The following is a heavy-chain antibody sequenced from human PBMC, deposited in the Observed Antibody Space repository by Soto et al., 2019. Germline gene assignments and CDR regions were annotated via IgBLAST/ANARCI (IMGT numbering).Heavy chain of an antibody. J-gene: IGHJ4*02. CDR1: GFTFSNYA. Sequence: GESLKISCAVSGFTFSNYAMSWVRQVPGKGLEWVSTISGSGGSTYYADSVKGRFTISRDNSKNTLYLQMNSLRADDTAVYYCAKNHRQRLVQYFDYWGQGNLVTVSS. CDR2: ISGSGGST. CDR3: AKNHRQRLVQYFDY. V-gene: IGHV3-23*01. D-gene: IGHD6-13*01.